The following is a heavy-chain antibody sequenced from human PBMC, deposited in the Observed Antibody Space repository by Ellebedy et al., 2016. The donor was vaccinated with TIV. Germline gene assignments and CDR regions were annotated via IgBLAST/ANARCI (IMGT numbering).Heavy chain of an antibody. D-gene: IGHD5-18*01. J-gene: IGHJ4*02. CDR3: ATNINGGYGVYFDY. Sequence: SETLSLXXTVSGYSISSGYYWGWIRQPPGKGLEWIGSIYHSGSTYYNPSLKSRVTISVDTSKNQFSLKLSSVTAADTAVYYCATNINGGYGVYFDYWGQGTLVTVSS. V-gene: IGHV4-38-2*02. CDR1: GYSISSGYY. CDR2: IYHSGST.